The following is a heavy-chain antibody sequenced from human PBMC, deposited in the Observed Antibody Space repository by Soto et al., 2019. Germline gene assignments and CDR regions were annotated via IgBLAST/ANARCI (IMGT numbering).Heavy chain of an antibody. CDR2: INAGNGNT. CDR1: GYTFTSYA. J-gene: IGHJ5*02. V-gene: IGHV1-3*01. D-gene: IGHD1-1*01. Sequence: GPSVKFSCTSSGYTFTSYAMHWVRQAPGQRLEWMGWINAGNGNTKYSQKFQGRVTITRDTSASTAYMELSSLRSEDTAVYYCARVEAFGTTVCWFDPWGQGTLVTV. CDR3: ARVEAFGTTVCWFDP.